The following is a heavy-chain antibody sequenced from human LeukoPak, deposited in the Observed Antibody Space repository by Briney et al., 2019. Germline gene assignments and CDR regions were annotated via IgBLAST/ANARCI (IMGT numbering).Heavy chain of an antibody. J-gene: IGHJ3*02. CDR3: TRSTNLEAFDI. D-gene: IGHD2-8*01. CDR1: GGSICSYY. Sequence: SETLSLTRSVSGGSICSYYWSWIRQPPGQGLAWIGLICNSGSPNYNPSLKSRVTISVDTSKNQCSLKLSSVTTADTAVYYCTRSTNLEAFDIWGQGSMVTVSS. V-gene: IGHV4-4*07. CDR2: ICNSGSP.